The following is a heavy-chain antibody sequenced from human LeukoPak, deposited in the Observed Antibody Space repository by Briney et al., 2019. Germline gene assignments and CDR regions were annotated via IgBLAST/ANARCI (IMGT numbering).Heavy chain of an antibody. CDR3: AKNDDGGWLEDY. Sequence: GGSLRLSCAASGFTFSNYALSWVRQAPGRGLDWVSLITHNGGKTYYADSATGRFTVSRDNSRNTLYLQINRLRAEDTAVYYCAKNDDGGWLEDYWGQGTLVTVSS. CDR1: GFTFSNYA. J-gene: IGHJ4*02. V-gene: IGHV3-23*01. CDR2: ITHNGGKT. D-gene: IGHD6-19*01.